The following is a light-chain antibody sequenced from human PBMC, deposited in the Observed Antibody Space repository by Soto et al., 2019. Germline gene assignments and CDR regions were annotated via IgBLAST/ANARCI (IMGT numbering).Light chain of an antibody. CDR1: EDISNF. Sequence: DIQMTQSPSYLSASVGDRVTITCRASEDISNFLACYQQNPGKVPKLLIYTASTLQSGVPSRFSGSGSGTDFTLTISSLQSEDVATYFCQKYNSAPYTFGQGTKLEIK. CDR2: TAS. CDR3: QKYNSAPYT. V-gene: IGKV1-27*01. J-gene: IGKJ2*01.